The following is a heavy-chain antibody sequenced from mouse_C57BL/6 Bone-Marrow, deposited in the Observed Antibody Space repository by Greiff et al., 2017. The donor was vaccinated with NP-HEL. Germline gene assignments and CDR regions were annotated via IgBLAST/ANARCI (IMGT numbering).Heavy chain of an antibody. D-gene: IGHD1-1*01. Sequence: QVTLKESGPGILQPSQTLSLSCSFSGFSLSTFGMGVGWIRQPSGNGLEWLAHIWWDDDKYYNPALKSRPTTSKDTPKNQVFLKSANEDAADTATYYCARIPFYSWFAYWGQGTLVTVSA. CDR3: ARIPFYSWFAY. V-gene: IGHV8-8*01. CDR1: GFSLSTFGMG. J-gene: IGHJ3*01. CDR2: IWWDDDK.